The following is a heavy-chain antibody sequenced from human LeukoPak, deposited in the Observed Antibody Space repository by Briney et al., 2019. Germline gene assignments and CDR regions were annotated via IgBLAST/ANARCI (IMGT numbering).Heavy chain of an antibody. CDR1: GFTFTNYA. J-gene: IGHJ4*02. CDR3: VSRSEYVVDY. Sequence: GGSLRLSCAASGFTFTNYAMHWVRQAPGKGLEWLAIISYVGSNKYYADSAKGRSTISRTNSSNPLFLESNTLGPQDPAVNYCVSRSEYVVDYWGQGTLVTVSS. V-gene: IGHV3-30*04. D-gene: IGHD3-16*01. CDR2: ISYVGSNK.